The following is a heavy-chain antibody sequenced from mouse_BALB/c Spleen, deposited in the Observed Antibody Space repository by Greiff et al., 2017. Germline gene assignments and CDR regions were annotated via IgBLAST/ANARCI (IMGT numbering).Heavy chain of an antibody. CDR2: IDPENGDT. D-gene: IGHD2-2*01. Sequence: EVQLQQSGAELVRSGASVKLSCTASGFNIKDYYMHWVKQRPEQGLEWIGWIDPENGDTEYAPKFQGKATMTADTSSNTAYLQLSSLTSEDTAVYYCNAEGLHPYYFDYWGQGTTLTVSS. V-gene: IGHV14-4*02. J-gene: IGHJ2*01. CDR3: NAEGLHPYYFDY. CDR1: GFNIKDYY.